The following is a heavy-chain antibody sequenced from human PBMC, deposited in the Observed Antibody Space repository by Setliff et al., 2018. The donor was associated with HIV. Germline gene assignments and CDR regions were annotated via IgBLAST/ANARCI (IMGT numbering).Heavy chain of an antibody. D-gene: IGHD6-6*01. V-gene: IGHV3-7*01. J-gene: IGHJ4*02. CDR2: INQDGSET. Sequence: PGGSLRLSCAASGFTFSSYWMTWVRQAPGKGLEWVANINQDGSETYYVDSVRGRFTISRDNAKNSLSLQMNSLRAEDTAVYYCARDSSSSGVGYWGQGTLVTVSS. CDR1: GFTFSSYW. CDR3: ARDSSSSGVGY.